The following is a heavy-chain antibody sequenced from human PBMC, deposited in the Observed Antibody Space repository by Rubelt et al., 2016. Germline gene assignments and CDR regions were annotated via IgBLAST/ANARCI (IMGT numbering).Heavy chain of an antibody. CDR2: INAGNGNT. D-gene: IGHD5-18*01. Sequence: QVQLVQSGAEVKKPGASVKVSCKASGYTFTSYALHWVRQATGQRLEWMGWINAGNGNTNYSQKFQGRCTITRDNAASTADMELSSLRSEDTAVYYCTRSKDTAMVTDADWYFDLWGRGTLVTVSS. CDR3: TRSKDTAMVTDADWYFDL. V-gene: IGHV1-3*01. J-gene: IGHJ2*01. CDR1: GYTFTSYA.